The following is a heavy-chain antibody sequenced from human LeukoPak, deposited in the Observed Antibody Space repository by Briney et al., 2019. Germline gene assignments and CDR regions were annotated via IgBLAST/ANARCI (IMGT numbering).Heavy chain of an antibody. V-gene: IGHV3-23*01. Sequence: GGSLRLSCAASGFTFSSYAMSWVRQAPGKGLEWVSGIRGSGGSTYYADSVKGRFTISRDNAKNSLYLQMNSLRDEDTAVYYCARDAYYDFWSGYYPNWFDPWGQGTLVTVSS. D-gene: IGHD3-3*01. CDR3: ARDAYYDFWSGYYPNWFDP. J-gene: IGHJ5*02. CDR2: IRGSGGST. CDR1: GFTFSSYA.